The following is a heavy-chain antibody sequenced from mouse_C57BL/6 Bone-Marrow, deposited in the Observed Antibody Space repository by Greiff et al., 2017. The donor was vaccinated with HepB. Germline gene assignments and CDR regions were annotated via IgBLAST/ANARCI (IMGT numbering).Heavy chain of an antibody. V-gene: IGHV5-4*03. CDR3: ADLPFPYAMDY. CDR1: GFTFSSYA. CDR2: ISDGGSYT. J-gene: IGHJ4*01. Sequence: EVKVVDSGGGLVKPGGSLKLSCAASGFTFSSYAMSWVRQTPEKRLEWVATISDGGSYTYYPDNVKGRFTISRDNAKNNLYLQMSHLKSEDTAMYYCADLPFPYAMDYWGQGTSVTVSS.